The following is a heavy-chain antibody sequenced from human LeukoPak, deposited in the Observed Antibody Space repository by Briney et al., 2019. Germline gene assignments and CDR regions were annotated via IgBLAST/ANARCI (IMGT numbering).Heavy chain of an antibody. Sequence: GGSLRLSCAASGFTFSSYSMNWVRQAPGKGLEWVSSISSSSSYIYYADSVKGRFTISRDNAKNSLYLQMNSLRAEDTAVYYCARDGHSSSWYRVWFDPWGQGTLVTVSS. CDR2: ISSSSSYI. V-gene: IGHV3-21*01. J-gene: IGHJ5*02. D-gene: IGHD6-13*01. CDR1: GFTFSSYS. CDR3: ARDGHSSSWYRVWFDP.